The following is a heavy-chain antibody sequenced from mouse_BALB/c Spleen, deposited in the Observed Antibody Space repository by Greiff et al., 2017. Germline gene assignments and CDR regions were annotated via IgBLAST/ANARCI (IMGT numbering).Heavy chain of an antibody. CDR3: ARDGALRVPCAY. CDR2: IWAGGST. Sequence: VKVVESGPGLVAPSQSLSITCTVSGFSLTSYGVHWVRQPPGKGLEWLGVIWAGGSTNYNSALMSRLSISKDNSKSQVFLKMNSLQTDDTAMYYGARDGALRVPCAYWGQGALVTVSA. CDR1: GFSLTSYG. V-gene: IGHV2-9*02. J-gene: IGHJ3*01. D-gene: IGHD1-2*01.